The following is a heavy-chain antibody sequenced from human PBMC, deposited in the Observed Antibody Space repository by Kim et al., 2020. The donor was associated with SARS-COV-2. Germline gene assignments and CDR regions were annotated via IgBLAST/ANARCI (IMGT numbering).Heavy chain of an antibody. D-gene: IGHD3-22*01. J-gene: IGHJ6*02. CDR1: GWSFSGYY. CDR3: ARCPRKQYYYDSSGYRGGMDV. V-gene: IGHV4-34*01. Sequence: SETLSLTCAVYGWSFSGYYWSWIRQPPGKGLEWIGEINHSGSTNYNPSLKSRVTISVDTSKNQFSLKLSSVTAADTAVYYCARCPRKQYYYDSSGYRGGMDVWGQGTTVTVSS. CDR2: INHSGST.